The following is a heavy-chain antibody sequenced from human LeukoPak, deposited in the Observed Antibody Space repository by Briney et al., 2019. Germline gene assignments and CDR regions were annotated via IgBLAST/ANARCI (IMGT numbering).Heavy chain of an antibody. D-gene: IGHD3-3*01. V-gene: IGHV3-48*04. CDR3: ASSLRFSIYYYYMDV. Sequence: GGSQRLSCAASGFTFSSYSMNWVRQAPGKGLEWVSYISSSSSTIYYADSVKGRFTISRDNAKNSLYLQMNSLRAEDTAVYYCASSLRFSIYYYYMDVWGKGTTVTVSS. CDR1: GFTFSSYS. J-gene: IGHJ6*03. CDR2: ISSSSSTI.